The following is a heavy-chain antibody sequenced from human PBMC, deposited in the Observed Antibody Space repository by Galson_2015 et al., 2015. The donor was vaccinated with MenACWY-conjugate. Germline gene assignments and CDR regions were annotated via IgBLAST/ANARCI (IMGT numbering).Heavy chain of an antibody. J-gene: IGHJ6*02. CDR3: AKDRVYSSGWGNYYYGMDV. Sequence: SLRLSCAAPGFTFSSYGMHWVRQAPGKGLEWVAVISYDGSNKYYADSVKGRFTISRDNSKNTLYLQMNSLRAEDTAVYYCAKDRVYSSGWGNYYYGMDVWGQGTTVTVSS. V-gene: IGHV3-30*18. CDR2: ISYDGSNK. D-gene: IGHD6-19*01. CDR1: GFTFSSYG.